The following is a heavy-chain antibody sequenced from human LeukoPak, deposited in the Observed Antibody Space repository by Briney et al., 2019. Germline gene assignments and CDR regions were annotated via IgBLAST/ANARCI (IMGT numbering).Heavy chain of an antibody. D-gene: IGHD3-16*01. V-gene: IGHV3-53*01. Sequence: PGGSLRLSCAASGFTVSSNYTNWVRQAPGKGLEWVAVLYSAGNTFYADSVKGRFTISRDNSKNTLYLQMNSLRAEDTALYYCARLIQPQGAFDIWGQGTMVTVSS. CDR3: ARLIQPQGAFDI. J-gene: IGHJ3*02. CDR2: LYSAGNT. CDR1: GFTVSSNY.